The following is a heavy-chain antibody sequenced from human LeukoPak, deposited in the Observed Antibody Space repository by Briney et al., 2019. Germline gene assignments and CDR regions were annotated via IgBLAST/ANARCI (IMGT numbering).Heavy chain of an antibody. J-gene: IGHJ4*02. Sequence: GASVKVSRKASGYTFTGYYMHWVRQAPGQGLEWMGRLNPNSGVTNFAQRLQGRVTMTRDTSISTAYMELSSLRSDDTAVYYCARGDYDFWSGPFSYWGQGTLVTVSS. CDR1: GYTFTGYY. CDR2: LNPNSGVT. V-gene: IGHV1-2*06. CDR3: ARGDYDFWSGPFSY. D-gene: IGHD3-3*01.